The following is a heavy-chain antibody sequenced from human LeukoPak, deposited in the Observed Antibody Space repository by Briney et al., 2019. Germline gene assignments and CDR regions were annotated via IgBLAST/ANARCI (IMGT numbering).Heavy chain of an antibody. CDR2: INTNTGNP. V-gene: IGHV7-4-1*01. J-gene: IGHJ4*02. CDR1: GCTFTSYA. D-gene: IGHD3-10*01. Sequence: VASVKVSCKASGCTFTSYAMNWVRQAPGQGLEWMGWINTNTGNPTYAQGFTGRFVFSLDTSVSTAYLQIGSLKAEDTAVYYCARDRVLLWFGESYYFDYWGQGTLVTVSS. CDR3: ARDRVLLWFGESYYFDY.